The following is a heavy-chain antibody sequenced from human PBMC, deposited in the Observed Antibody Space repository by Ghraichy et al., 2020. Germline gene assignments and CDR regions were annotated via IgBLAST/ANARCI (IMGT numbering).Heavy chain of an antibody. CDR3: LTFGGPIAPGY. CDR2: IYSGGNT. CDR1: GFTVSSNH. Sequence: GGSLRLSCAASGFTVSSNHMSWVRQSVGKGLEWVSTIYSGGNTLYADSVKGRFTISRDSSNSTLYLQMNSLRVEDTAVYFCLTFGGPIAPGYSGQGTLVSVSS. J-gene: IGHJ4*02. D-gene: IGHD3-16*01. V-gene: IGHV3-66*02.